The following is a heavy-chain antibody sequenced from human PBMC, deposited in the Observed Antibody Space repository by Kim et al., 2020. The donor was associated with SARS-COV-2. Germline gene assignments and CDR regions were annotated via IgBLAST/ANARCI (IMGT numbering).Heavy chain of an antibody. D-gene: IGHD6-13*01. CDR1: GYTLTELS. J-gene: IGHJ6*02. CDR2: FDPEYGET. CDR3: ATEPYSSSWYTPVGTKRYYGMDV. Sequence: ASVKVSCKVSGYTLTELSMHWVRQAPGKGLEWMGGFDPEYGETIYAQKFQGRVTMTEDTSTDTAYMELSSLRSEDTAVYYCATEPYSSSWYTPVGTKRYYGMDVWGQGTTVTVSS. V-gene: IGHV1-24*01.